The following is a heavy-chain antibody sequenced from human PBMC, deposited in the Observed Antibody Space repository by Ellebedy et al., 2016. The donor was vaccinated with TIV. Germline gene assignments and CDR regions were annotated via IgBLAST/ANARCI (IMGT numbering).Heavy chain of an antibody. J-gene: IGHJ4*02. Sequence: GGSLRLXXAVSGFTVSSKYMSWVRQAPGKGLEWVSVLYSGGNTYYSDSVRGRFTISRDNSKNTLYLQMNSLRAEDTAVYYCARERDTSGYYLKYWGQGTLVTVSS. CDR3: ARERDTSGYYLKY. CDR2: LYSGGNT. V-gene: IGHV3-66*01. D-gene: IGHD3-22*01. CDR1: GFTVSSKY.